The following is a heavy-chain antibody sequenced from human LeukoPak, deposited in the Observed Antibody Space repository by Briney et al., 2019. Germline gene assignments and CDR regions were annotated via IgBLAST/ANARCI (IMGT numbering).Heavy chain of an antibody. CDR2: IWYDGSNK. CDR3: ARRSTGYYYYGMDV. CDR1: GFTFSSYG. V-gene: IGHV3-33*01. D-gene: IGHD4-17*01. Sequence: GGSLRLSCAASGFTFSSYGMHWVRQAPGKGLEWVAVIWYDGSNKYYADSVKGRFTISRDNSKNTLYLQMNSLRAEDTAVYYCARRSTGYYYYGMDVWGQGTTVTVSS. J-gene: IGHJ6*02.